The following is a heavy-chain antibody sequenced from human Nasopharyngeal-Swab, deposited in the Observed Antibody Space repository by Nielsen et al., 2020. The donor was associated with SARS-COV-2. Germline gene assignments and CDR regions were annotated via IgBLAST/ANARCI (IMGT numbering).Heavy chain of an antibody. D-gene: IGHD6-13*01. J-gene: IGHJ1*01. CDR3: ARGSSWYLALD. CDR1: GCIFNSFA. V-gene: IGHV1-69*13. Sequence: SAVTDSCLASGCIFNSFAISGVRLAHGQGPGWRGGNVPLFGTTNYAQKFQGSVTITADESTNTAYMDLSSLRSEDTAVYYCARGSSWYLALDWGQGTLVSVPS. CDR2: NVPLFGTT.